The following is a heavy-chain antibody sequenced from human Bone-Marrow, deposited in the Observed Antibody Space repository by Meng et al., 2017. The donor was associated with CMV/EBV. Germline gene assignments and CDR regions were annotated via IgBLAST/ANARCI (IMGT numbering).Heavy chain of an antibody. CDR2: IYYSGST. D-gene: IGHD3-9*01. CDR3: ARTGYYKESWLDP. V-gene: IGHV4-39*07. J-gene: IGHJ5*02. Sequence: SETLSLTCTVSGGSISSSSYYWGWIRQPPGKGLEWIGSIYYSGSTYYNPSLKSRVTISVDTSKNQFSLKLSSVTAADTAVYYCARTGYYKESWLDPWGQGTLVTVSS. CDR1: GGSISSSSYY.